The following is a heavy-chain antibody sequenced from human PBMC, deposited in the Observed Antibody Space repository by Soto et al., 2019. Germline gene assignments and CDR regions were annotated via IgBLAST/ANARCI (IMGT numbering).Heavy chain of an antibody. J-gene: IGHJ4*02. CDR2: VFFSGNT. Sequence: SETLSLTCSVSGDSITSRFHYWGWIRQSPGKGLEWIGSVFFSGNTNNNPSLKSRVAISVDTSKNQFSLKLTSVTASDTAVYYCGKRAPGFAIFGDLIFWGRGPLFTVSS. CDR1: GDSITSRFHY. CDR3: GKRAPGFAIFGDLIF. V-gene: IGHV4-39*01. D-gene: IGHD2-21*01.